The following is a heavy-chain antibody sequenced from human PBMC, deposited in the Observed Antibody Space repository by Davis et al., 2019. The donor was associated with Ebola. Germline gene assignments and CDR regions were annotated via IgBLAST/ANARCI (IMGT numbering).Heavy chain of an antibody. J-gene: IGHJ4*02. CDR2: ITGGGLT. CDR3: ARGLWDSYGSGLPKYFDI. V-gene: IGHV3-23*01. D-gene: IGHD3-10*01. CDR1: GFTFSAYA. Sequence: GGSLRLSCAVSGFTFSAYAMTWVRQAPGEGLEWVSFITGGGLTFYALSGKARFTVSRDNSKNTLYLQMSSLRAEDTAVYYCARGLWDSYGSGLPKYFDIWGQGTSVTVAS.